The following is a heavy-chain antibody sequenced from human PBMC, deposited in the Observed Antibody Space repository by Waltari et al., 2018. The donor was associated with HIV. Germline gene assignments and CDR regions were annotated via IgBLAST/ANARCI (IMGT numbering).Heavy chain of an antibody. D-gene: IGHD1-26*01. CDR3: ARGGLGGYYYGMDV. Sequence: EVQLVESGGGLVQPGGSLRLSCAASQFTFSSYNMNWVRQAPGKGLEWVSYIHSSSSPIYYADSVKGRFTISRDNAKNSLYLQMNSLRAEDTAVYYCARGGLGGYYYGMDVWGQGTTVTVSS. CDR2: IHSSSSPI. CDR1: QFTFSSYN. J-gene: IGHJ6*02. V-gene: IGHV3-48*01.